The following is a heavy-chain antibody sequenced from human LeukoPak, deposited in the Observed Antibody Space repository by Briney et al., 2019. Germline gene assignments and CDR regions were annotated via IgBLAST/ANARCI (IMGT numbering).Heavy chain of an antibody. Sequence: GGSLRLSCAASGFTFSSYAMHWVRQAPGKGLEWVSSISSSSSYIYYADSVKGRFTISRDNAKNSLYLQMNSLRAEDTAVYYCARDDGSGKLDYWGQGTLVTVSS. D-gene: IGHD3-10*01. CDR2: ISSSSSYI. CDR3: ARDDGSGKLDY. J-gene: IGHJ4*02. V-gene: IGHV3-21*01. CDR1: GFTFSSYA.